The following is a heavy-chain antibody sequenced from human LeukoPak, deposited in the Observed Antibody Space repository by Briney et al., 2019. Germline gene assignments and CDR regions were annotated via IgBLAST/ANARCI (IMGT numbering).Heavy chain of an antibody. CDR1: GGSVSSYY. Sequence: SETLSLTCTVSGGSVSSYYWSWIRQTPGNGLEWIGDVYYGGSTNYNPSLKSRGTISVDTSKNQFSLKLSSVTAADTAVYYCARGGGDSRWRYYIHYWGQGILFTVSS. CDR3: ARGGGDSRWRYYIHY. J-gene: IGHJ4*02. CDR2: VYYGGST. V-gene: IGHV4-59*02. D-gene: IGHD5-18*01.